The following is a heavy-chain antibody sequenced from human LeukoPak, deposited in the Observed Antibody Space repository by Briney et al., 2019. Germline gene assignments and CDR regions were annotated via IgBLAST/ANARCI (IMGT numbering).Heavy chain of an antibody. CDR1: GGTFSSYA. CDR3: ARDSLPIIRMTTAENDAFDI. Sequence: GSSVKVSCKASGGTFSSYAISWVRQAPGQGLEWMGGIIPIFGTANYAQKFQGRVTITTDESTSTAYMELSRLRSDDTAVYYCARDSLPIIRMTTAENDAFDIWGQGTMVTVSS. D-gene: IGHD4-11*01. V-gene: IGHV1-69*05. CDR2: IIPIFGTA. J-gene: IGHJ3*02.